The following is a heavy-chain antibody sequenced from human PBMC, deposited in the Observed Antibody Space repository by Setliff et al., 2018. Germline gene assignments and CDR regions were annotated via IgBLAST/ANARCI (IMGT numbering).Heavy chain of an antibody. V-gene: IGHV3-23*01. CDR2: IGASRDNT. J-gene: IGHJ6*03. D-gene: IGHD7-27*01. CDR1: TFTFSKYA. CDR3: AKSPGDGPYYYYYMDV. Sequence: GGSLRLSCVASTFTFSKYAVTWVRQAPGKGLEWVSSIGASRDNTYYADSVKGLFTISRDNSKNTLYLQMNSLGAEDTAVYYFAKSPGDGPYYYYYMDVWGKGTTVTSP.